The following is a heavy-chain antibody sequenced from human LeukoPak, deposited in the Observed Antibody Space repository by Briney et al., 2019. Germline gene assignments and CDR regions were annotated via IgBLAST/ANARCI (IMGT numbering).Heavy chain of an antibody. CDR2: IYYSGST. J-gene: IGHJ4*02. Sequence: SETLSLTCTVSGDSITSSSYYWSWIRQPPGKGLEWIGYIYYSGSTNYNPSLKSRVTISVDTSKNQFSLKLSSVTAADTAVYYCASSYSSSWPFDYWGQGTLVTVSS. CDR3: ASSYSSSWPFDY. D-gene: IGHD6-13*01. V-gene: IGHV4-61*01. CDR1: GDSITSSSYY.